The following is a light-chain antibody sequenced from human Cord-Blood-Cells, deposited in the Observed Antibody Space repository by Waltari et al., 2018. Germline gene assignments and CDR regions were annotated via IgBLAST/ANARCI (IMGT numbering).Light chain of an antibody. J-gene: IGLJ3*02. V-gene: IGLV4-69*01. CDR1: SGHSSYA. Sequence: QLVLTQSPYASASLGASVKLTCTLSSGHSSYAIAWHQQQPEKGPRYLMKLNSDGSYSKGVGIPDRFSGSRSGAGRYLTISSLQSEDEADYYCQTWGTGIHVFGGGTKLTVL. CDR3: QTWGTGIHV. CDR2: LNSDGSY.